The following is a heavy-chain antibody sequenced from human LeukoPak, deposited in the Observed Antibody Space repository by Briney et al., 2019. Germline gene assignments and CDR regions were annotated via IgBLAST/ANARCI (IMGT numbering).Heavy chain of an antibody. V-gene: IGHV3-23*01. CDR1: GFTFSSYA. CDR3: AKLDSIAVAGTCDY. Sequence: EGSLRLSCAASGFTFSSYAMSWVRQAPGKGLEWVSAISGSGGSTYYADSVKGRFTISRDNSKNTLYLQMNSLRAEDTAVYYCAKLDSIAVAGTCDYWGQGTLVTVSS. CDR2: ISGSGGST. J-gene: IGHJ4*02. D-gene: IGHD6-19*01.